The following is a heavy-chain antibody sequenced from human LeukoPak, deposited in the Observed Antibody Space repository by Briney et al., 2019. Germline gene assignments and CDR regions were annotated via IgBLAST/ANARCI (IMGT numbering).Heavy chain of an antibody. CDR1: GFVFSSRG. Sequence: GGSLRLSCVTSGFVFSSRGMVWARQAPGNGLEWVSYISPRGETIYYADSVKGRFTVSRDNAKSSMFLQMESLRVEDTAKYYCARVDGPTVFVYYLDFWGQGTLVTVSS. CDR2: ISPRGETI. CDR3: ARVDGPTVFVYYLDF. J-gene: IGHJ4*02. V-gene: IGHV3-48*01. D-gene: IGHD3-10*02.